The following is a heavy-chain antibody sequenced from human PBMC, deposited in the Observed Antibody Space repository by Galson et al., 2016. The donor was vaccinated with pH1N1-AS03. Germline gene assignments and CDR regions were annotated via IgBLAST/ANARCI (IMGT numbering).Heavy chain of an antibody. CDR1: GSTFSNYW. CDR3: ARRDYNSSYLLPYNWLDP. V-gene: IGHV5-51*01. Sequence: QSGAEVKKPGESLKISCKGSGSTFSNYWIVWVRQMPGKGLEWMGIIYPGDSARYSPSFQGQVTISADKSLSTAYLQWSSLKASDTGIYYCARRDYNSSYLLPYNWLDPWGQGTLVTVSS. CDR2: IYPGDSA. D-gene: IGHD6-13*01. J-gene: IGHJ5*02.